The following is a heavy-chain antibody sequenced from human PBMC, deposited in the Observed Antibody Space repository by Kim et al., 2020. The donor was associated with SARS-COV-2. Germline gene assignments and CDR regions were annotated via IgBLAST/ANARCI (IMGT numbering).Heavy chain of an antibody. V-gene: IGHV1-3*01. Sequence: QFQGRVTITRDASESTAYMELSSLRSEDTAVYYCARDGTTRNGGYYFDYWGQGALVTVSS. D-gene: IGHD1-1*01. CDR3: ARDGTTRNGGYYFDY. J-gene: IGHJ4*02.